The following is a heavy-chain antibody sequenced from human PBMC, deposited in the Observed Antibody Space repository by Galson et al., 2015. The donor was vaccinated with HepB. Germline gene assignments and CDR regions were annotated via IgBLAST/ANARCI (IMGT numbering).Heavy chain of an antibody. CDR1: GFTFSSYS. V-gene: IGHV3-21*01. CDR2: ISSSSSYI. Sequence: SLRLSCAASGFTFSSYSMNWVRQAPGKGLEWVSSISSSSSYIYYADSVKGRFTISRDNAKNSLYLQMNSLRAEDTAVYYCARDHRSKGRYFDPLRHKNYYYYGMDVWGQGTTVTVSS. D-gene: IGHD3-9*01. J-gene: IGHJ6*02. CDR3: ARDHRSKGRYFDPLRHKNYYYYGMDV.